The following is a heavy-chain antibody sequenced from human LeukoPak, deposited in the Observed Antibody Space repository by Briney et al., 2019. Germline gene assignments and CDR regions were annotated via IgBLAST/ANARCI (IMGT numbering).Heavy chain of an antibody. CDR3: ARQLERRYYYYMDV. Sequence: SVKVSCKASGGTFSSYAISWVRQAPGQGLEWMGGIIPIFATTNYAQKFRGRVTITADESTSTAYMELSSLRSEDTAVYYCARQLERRYYYYMDVWGKGTTVTVSS. CDR2: IIPIFATT. V-gene: IGHV1-69*13. J-gene: IGHJ6*03. D-gene: IGHD1-1*01. CDR1: GGTFSSYA.